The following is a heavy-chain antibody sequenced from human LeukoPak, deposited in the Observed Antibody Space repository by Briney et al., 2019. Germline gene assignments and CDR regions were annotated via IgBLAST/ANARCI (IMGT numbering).Heavy chain of an antibody. CDR2: INPNSGGT. Sequence: ASVKVSCKASGYTFTGYYMHWVRQAPGQGLEWMGWINPNSGGTNYAQKFQGRVTMTRDTSISTAYMELSRLGSDDTAVYYCARDDRLGTSTHNWFDPWGQGTLVTVSS. D-gene: IGHD7-27*01. V-gene: IGHV1-2*02. CDR1: GYTFTGYY. CDR3: ARDDRLGTSTHNWFDP. J-gene: IGHJ5*02.